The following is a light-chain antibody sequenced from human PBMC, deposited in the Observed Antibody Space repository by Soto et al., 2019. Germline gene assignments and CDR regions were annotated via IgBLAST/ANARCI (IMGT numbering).Light chain of an antibody. V-gene: IGLV4-69*01. CDR1: SGHSNYA. CDR2: LNSDGSH. CDR3: QTWGTAIRV. Sequence: QLVLTQSPSASASLGASVKLTCTLSSGHSNYAIAWHQQQPEKGPRYFMKLNSDGSHSKGDGIPDRFSGSSSGAERYLTISSLQSEDEADYYCQTWGTAIRVFGGGTKLTVL. J-gene: IGLJ2*01.